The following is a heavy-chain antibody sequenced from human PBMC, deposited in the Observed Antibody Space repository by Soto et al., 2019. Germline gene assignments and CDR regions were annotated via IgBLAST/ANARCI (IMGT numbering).Heavy chain of an antibody. D-gene: IGHD3-3*01. CDR2: INSDGSST. CDR1: GFTFSSYW. J-gene: IGHJ6*02. CDR3: ARDPRGYDFWSGDYHYYYYGMDV. V-gene: IGHV3-74*01. Sequence: EVQLVESGGGLVQPGGSLRLSCAASGFTFSSYWMHWVRQAPGKGLVWVSRINSDGSSTSYADSVKGRFTISRDNAKNTLYLQMNSLRAEDTAVYYCARDPRGYDFWSGDYHYYYYGMDVWCQGATVTVS.